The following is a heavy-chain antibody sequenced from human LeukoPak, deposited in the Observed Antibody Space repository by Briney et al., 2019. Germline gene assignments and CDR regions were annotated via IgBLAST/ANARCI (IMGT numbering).Heavy chain of an antibody. CDR2: ISGEGIYT. Sequence: GGSLRLSCGASGFTFSNYAMTWVRQAPGKGLQWVSAISGEGIYTYYIDSVKGRFTTSRDNSKNTLFLQMNSLRADDTAVYYCAKSYGTSRPFYDYWGQGIVVTVSS. J-gene: IGHJ4*02. V-gene: IGHV3-23*01. CDR1: GFTFSNYA. D-gene: IGHD4-17*01. CDR3: AKSYGTSRPFYDY.